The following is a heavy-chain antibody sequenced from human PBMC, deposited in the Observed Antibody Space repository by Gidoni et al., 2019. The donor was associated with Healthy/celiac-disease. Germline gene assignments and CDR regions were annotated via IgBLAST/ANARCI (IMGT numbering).Heavy chain of an antibody. Sequence: QVQLVESGGGVVQPGGSLRLSCAASGFTFSSYAMHWGRPAPGKGLEWVAVISYDGSNKYYADSVKGRFTISRDNSKNTLYLQMNSLRAEDTAVYYCARDGGVAAPGSFDYWGQGTLVTVSS. CDR3: ARDGGVAAPGSFDY. CDR1: GFTFSSYA. CDR2: ISYDGSNK. J-gene: IGHJ4*02. V-gene: IGHV3-30-3*01. D-gene: IGHD3-16*01.